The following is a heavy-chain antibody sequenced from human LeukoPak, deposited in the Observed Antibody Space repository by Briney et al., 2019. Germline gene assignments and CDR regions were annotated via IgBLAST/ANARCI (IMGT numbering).Heavy chain of an antibody. D-gene: IGHD3-16*01. CDR3: AREGNYYYVWGI. Sequence: SETLSLTCTVSGGSISSGSYYWSWIRQPAGKGLEWIGRIYTSGSTNYNPSLTSRVTISVDTSQDQFSLKLSAVTAADTAVYYCAREGNYYYVWGIWGQGTLVTVSS. CDR1: GGSISSGSYY. J-gene: IGHJ4*02. CDR2: IYTSGST. V-gene: IGHV4-61*02.